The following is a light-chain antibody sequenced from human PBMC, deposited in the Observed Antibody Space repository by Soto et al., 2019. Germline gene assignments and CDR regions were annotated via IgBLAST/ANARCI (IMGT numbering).Light chain of an antibody. Sequence: QSVLTQPPSASGSPGQSVTISCTGTSSDVGGYNYVSWYQQYPGRAPKLMIYEVTKRSSGVPDRFSGSKSGNTASLTVSGLQAEDEADYYCSSYAASNIYVFGTGTKVTVL. CDR1: SSDVGGYNY. CDR3: SSYAASNIYV. V-gene: IGLV2-8*01. CDR2: EVT. J-gene: IGLJ1*01.